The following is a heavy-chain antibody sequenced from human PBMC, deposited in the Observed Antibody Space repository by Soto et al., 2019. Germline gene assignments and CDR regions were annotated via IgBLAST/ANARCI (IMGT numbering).Heavy chain of an antibody. V-gene: IGHV1-18*01. CDR3: ARDLQWFGELLSSYYYYGMDV. Sequence: ASVKVSCKASGYTFTSYGISWVRQAPGQGLEWMGWISAYNGNTNYAQKLQGRVTMTTDTSTSTAYMEPRSLRSDDTAVYYCARDLQWFGELLSSYYYYGMDVWGQGTTVTVSS. D-gene: IGHD3-10*01. J-gene: IGHJ6*02. CDR1: GYTFTSYG. CDR2: ISAYNGNT.